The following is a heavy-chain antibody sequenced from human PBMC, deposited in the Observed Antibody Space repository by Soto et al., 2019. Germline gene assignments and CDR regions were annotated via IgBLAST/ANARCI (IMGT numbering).Heavy chain of an antibody. J-gene: IGHJ4*02. CDR1: GFTFSSNW. Sequence: EVQLVESGGGLVQPGGSLRLSCAASGFTFSSNWMHWVRQGPGKGLVWVSRIDNDGSSRDYADSVKGRFTISRDNAKNTVYLEMSSLRGEDTGVYSWARGSGWYCPDYWGQGTLGTVSS. CDR3: ARGSGWYCPDY. D-gene: IGHD6-19*01. CDR2: IDNDGSSR. V-gene: IGHV3-74*01.